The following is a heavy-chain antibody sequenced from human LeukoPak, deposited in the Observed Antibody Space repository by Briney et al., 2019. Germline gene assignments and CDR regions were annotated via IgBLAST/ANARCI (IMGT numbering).Heavy chain of an antibody. D-gene: IGHD1-1*01. Sequence: SETLSLTCTVSGGSISSYYWSWIRQPPGKGLEWIGYIYYSGSTNYNPSLKSRVTISVDTSKNQFSLKLSSVTAADTAEYYCARDGNDAFDIWGQGTMVTVSS. V-gene: IGHV4-59*01. J-gene: IGHJ3*02. CDR1: GGSISSYY. CDR2: IYYSGST. CDR3: ARDGNDAFDI.